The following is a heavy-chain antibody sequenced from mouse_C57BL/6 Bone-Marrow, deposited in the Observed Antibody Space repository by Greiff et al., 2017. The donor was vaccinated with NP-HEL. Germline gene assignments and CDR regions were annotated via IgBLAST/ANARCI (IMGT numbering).Heavy chain of an antibody. J-gene: IGHJ1*03. CDR3: ARGGAMITTGYFDV. V-gene: IGHV5-4*01. CDR1: GFTFSSYA. D-gene: IGHD2-4*01. Sequence: EVQRVESGGGLVKPGGSLKLSCAASGFTFSSYAMSWVRQPPEKRLEWVATLSDGGSYTYYPDNVKGRFTISRDNAKNNLYLQMSHLKSEDTAMYYCARGGAMITTGYFDVWGTGTTVTVSS. CDR2: LSDGGSYT.